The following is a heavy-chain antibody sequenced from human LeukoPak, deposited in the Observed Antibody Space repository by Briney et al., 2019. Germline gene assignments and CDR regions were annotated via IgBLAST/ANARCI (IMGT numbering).Heavy chain of an antibody. CDR3: AREGITFGGVIALDAFDI. D-gene: IGHD3-16*02. CDR2: IYYSGST. J-gene: IGHJ3*02. CDR1: GGSISSYY. V-gene: IGHV4-59*12. Sequence: SETLSLTCTVSGGSISSYYWSWIRQPPGKGLEWIGYIYYSGSTNYNPSLKSRVTISVDTSKNQFSLKLSSVTAADTAVYYCAREGITFGGVIALDAFDIWGQGTMVTVSS.